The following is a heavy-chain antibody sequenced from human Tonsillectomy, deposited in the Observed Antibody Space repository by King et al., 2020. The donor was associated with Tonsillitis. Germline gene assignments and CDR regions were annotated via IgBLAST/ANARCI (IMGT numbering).Heavy chain of an antibody. V-gene: IGHV4-38-2*02. D-gene: IGHD6-19*01. CDR2: IYHSGTT. Sequence: QLQESGPGLVKPSETPSLTCSVSGYSISSGYYWGWIRQAPGKGLEWIGNIYHSGTTYYNPSLKSRVTISVDTSKNEFSLKLTSVTAADTAIYYCAREGGVAVAASDYWGQGTLVTVSS. J-gene: IGHJ4*02. CDR3: AREGGVAVAASDY. CDR1: GYSISSGYY.